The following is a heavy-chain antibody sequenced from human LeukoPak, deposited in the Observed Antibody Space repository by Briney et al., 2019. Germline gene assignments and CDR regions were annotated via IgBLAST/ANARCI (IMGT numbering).Heavy chain of an antibody. Sequence: SETLSLTCAVYGGSFRDHYFTWIRQSPEKGLEWIGESTHLGYTNYRPSLKSRVTISVDTSKNQFSLKLTSVTAAGTGVYFCATGSIYFDFWGLGTLVTVSS. V-gene: IGHV4-34*01. D-gene: IGHD3-10*01. CDR1: GGSFRDHY. CDR2: STHLGYT. J-gene: IGHJ4*02. CDR3: ATGSIYFDF.